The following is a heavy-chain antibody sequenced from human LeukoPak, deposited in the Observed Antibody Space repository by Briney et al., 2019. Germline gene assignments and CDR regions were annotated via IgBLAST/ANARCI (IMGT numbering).Heavy chain of an antibody. CDR3: ARDSRAYCSSTSCHLSFDY. CDR1: TFSSYA. Sequence: TFSSYAMTWVRQGQGEGLEWNGSIFYSGSTYYNPSLKSRVTISVDTSKNQFSLKLSSVTAADTAVYYCARDSRAYCSSTSCHLSFDYWGQGTLVTVSS. V-gene: IGHV4-39*07. D-gene: IGHD2-2*01. CDR2: IFYSGST. J-gene: IGHJ4*02.